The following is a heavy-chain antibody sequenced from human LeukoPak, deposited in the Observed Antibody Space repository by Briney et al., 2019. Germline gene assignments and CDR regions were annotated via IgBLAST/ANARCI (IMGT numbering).Heavy chain of an antibody. J-gene: IGHJ4*02. V-gene: IGHV3-48*03. CDR1: GFTFSSYE. CDR3: AREIRGFFDY. D-gene: IGHD3-10*01. Sequence: GGSLRLSCAASGFTFSSYEMNWVRQAPGKGLEWVSYISSSGSTIYYADSVKGRFTISRVNAKNSLYLQMNSLRAEDTAVYYCAREIRGFFDYWGQGTLVTVSS. CDR2: ISSSGSTI.